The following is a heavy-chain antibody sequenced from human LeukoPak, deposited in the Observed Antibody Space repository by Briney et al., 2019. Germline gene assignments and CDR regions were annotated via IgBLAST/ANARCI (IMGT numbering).Heavy chain of an antibody. D-gene: IGHD1-26*01. CDR3: ARQGIVAVGANYRPGGFDY. CDR2: IYPGDSDT. CDR1: GYSFSNYW. Sequence: GESLKISCKGSGYSFSNYWIGWVRQMPGKGLEWMGIIYPGDSDTRYSPSFQGQVTISADKSISTAYLQWSSLKASDTAMYYCARQGIVAVGANYRPGGFDYWGQGTLVTVSS. V-gene: IGHV5-51*01. J-gene: IGHJ4*02.